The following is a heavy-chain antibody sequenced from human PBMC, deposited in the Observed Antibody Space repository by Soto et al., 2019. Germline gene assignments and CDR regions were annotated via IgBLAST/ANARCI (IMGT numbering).Heavy chain of an antibody. D-gene: IGHD5-18*01. CDR2: ISGSGGRT. CDR3: AAMVPPDY. Sequence: PGGSLRLSCAASGFTFSSYTISWVRQAPGKGLEWVSGISGSGGRTHHAESVKGRFTISRDNSKNTLYLQMNSLRAEDTAVDYCAAMVPPDYWGQGTLVTVAS. J-gene: IGHJ4*02. CDR1: GFTFSSYT. V-gene: IGHV3-23*01.